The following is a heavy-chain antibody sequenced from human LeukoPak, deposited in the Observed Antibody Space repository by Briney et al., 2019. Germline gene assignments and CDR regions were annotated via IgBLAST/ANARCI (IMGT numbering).Heavy chain of an antibody. D-gene: IGHD6-25*01. CDR1: GFTFSNYA. Sequence: GGSLRLSCTASGFTFSNYAMHWIRRAPGKGLGWVAVISHNGYGNYYADSLKGRFSISRDNSKNTLYLQVNSLRAEDTAVYYCVRDRREAYSSGWSRDFDYWGQGTLVTVSS. J-gene: IGHJ4*02. CDR2: ISHNGYGN. V-gene: IGHV3-30*03. CDR3: VRDRREAYSSGWSRDFDY.